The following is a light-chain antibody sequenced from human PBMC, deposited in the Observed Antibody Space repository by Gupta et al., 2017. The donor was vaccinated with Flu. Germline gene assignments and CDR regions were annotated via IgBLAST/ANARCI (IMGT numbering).Light chain of an antibody. Sequence: EIVLTQSPATLSLSPGERATLSCRASQSVSSYLAWYQQKPGQAPRLLIYDASNRATGIPARFSGSGSGTEFTLTISSLEPEDFAVYYCQQHSTSAPFTFGGGTKVEIK. CDR3: QQHSTSAPFT. V-gene: IGKV3-11*01. CDR1: QSVSSY. CDR2: DAS. J-gene: IGKJ4*01.